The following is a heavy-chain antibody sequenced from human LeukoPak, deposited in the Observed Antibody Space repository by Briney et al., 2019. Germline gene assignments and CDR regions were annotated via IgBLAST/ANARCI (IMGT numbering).Heavy chain of an antibody. J-gene: IGHJ4*02. CDR2: ISGSGAST. CDR3: AKKLGKGKSFHFFNY. Sequence: GGSLRLSCLTSGFTFSTNAMSWVRQAPGKGLEWISGISGSGASTYYADSVTGRFTISRDNSRNTLYLQMNSLRGDDTDVYYCAKKLGKGKSFHFFNYWGREPWSPSPQ. V-gene: IGHV3-23*01. D-gene: IGHD1-26*01. CDR1: GFTFSTNA.